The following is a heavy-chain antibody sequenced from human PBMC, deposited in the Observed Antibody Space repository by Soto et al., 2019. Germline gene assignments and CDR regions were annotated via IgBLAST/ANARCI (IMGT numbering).Heavy chain of an antibody. CDR1: GFAFRSYN. Sequence: EVQLVESGGGLVKPGGSLTLSCAGSGFAFRSYNMNWVRQTPGKGLEWVASISSGSSNIYYADSVKGRFTISRDNAKDSLSLQMDSLRAEDSAVYYGASASVVAGNFDFWGPGTLLTVSS. J-gene: IGHJ4*02. D-gene: IGHD2-15*01. V-gene: IGHV3-21*01. CDR3: ASASVVAGNFDF. CDR2: ISSGSSNI.